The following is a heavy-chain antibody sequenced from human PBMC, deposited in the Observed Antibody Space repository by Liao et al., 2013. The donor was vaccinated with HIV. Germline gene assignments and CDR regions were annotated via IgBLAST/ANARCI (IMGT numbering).Heavy chain of an antibody. CDR1: GGSISSYY. CDR2: IYTSGST. V-gene: IGHV4-59*10. Sequence: QVQLQQWGAGLLKPSETLSLTCAVYGGSISSYYWSWIRQPAGKGLEWIGRIYTSGSTNYNPSLKSRVTMSVDTSKNQFSLKLSSVTAADTAVYYCSRGGRRALLGGFPQRYWGQGTLVTVSS. CDR3: SRGGRRALLGGFPQRY. J-gene: IGHJ4*02. D-gene: IGHD2-15*01.